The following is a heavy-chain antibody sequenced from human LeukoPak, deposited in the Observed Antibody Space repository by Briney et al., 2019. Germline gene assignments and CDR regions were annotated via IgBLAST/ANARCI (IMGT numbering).Heavy chain of an antibody. CDR2: IYYSGST. V-gene: IGHV4-39*01. CDR3: ARRAYSSSSFNWFDP. J-gene: IGHJ5*02. D-gene: IGHD6-6*01. CDR1: GGSISSSSYY. Sequence: PSETLSLTCTVSGGSISSSSYYWGWIRQPPGKGLEWIGSIYYSGSTYYNPSLKSRVTISVDTSKNQFSLKLSSVTAADTAVYYCARRAYSSSSFNWFDPWGQGTLVTVSS.